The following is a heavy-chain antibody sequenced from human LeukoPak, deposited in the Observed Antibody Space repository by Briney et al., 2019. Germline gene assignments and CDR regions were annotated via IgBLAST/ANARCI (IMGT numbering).Heavy chain of an antibody. D-gene: IGHD3-3*01. V-gene: IGHV3-7*01. Sequence: PGGSLRLSCAASGFTFSSYWMSWVRQAPGKGLEWVANIKQDGSEKYYVDSVKGRFTISRDNAKNSLYLQMNSLRAEDTAVYYCATGPITIFGVVIHYWYFDLWGRGTLVTVSS. J-gene: IGHJ2*01. CDR2: IKQDGSEK. CDR3: ATGPITIFGVVIHYWYFDL. CDR1: GFTFSSYW.